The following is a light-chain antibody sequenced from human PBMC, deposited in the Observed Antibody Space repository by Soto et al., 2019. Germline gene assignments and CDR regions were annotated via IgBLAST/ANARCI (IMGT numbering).Light chain of an antibody. Sequence: DLVMNQSPDSLSVSLGARATINYKSSQSVLYSSNNKNYLAWYQQKPGQPPKLLIYWASTRESGVPDRFSGSGSGTDFTLTISSLQAEDVAVYYCQQYYSTPLTFGQGTKVDIK. V-gene: IGKV4-1*01. CDR2: WAS. CDR3: QQYYSTPLT. J-gene: IGKJ1*01. CDR1: QSVLYSSNNKNY.